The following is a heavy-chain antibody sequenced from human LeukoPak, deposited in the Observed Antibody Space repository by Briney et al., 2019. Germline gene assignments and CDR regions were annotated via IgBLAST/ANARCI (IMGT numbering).Heavy chain of an antibody. D-gene: IGHD4-17*01. CDR3: ARSASVTGGYDAFDI. Sequence: GGSLRLSCAASGFTVSSNYMSWVRQAPGKGLEWVSVIYSGGSTYYADSVKGRFTISRDNSKNTLYLQMSSLRAEDTAVYYCARSASVTGGYDAFDIWGQGTMVTVSS. V-gene: IGHV3-66*01. J-gene: IGHJ3*02. CDR2: IYSGGST. CDR1: GFTVSSNY.